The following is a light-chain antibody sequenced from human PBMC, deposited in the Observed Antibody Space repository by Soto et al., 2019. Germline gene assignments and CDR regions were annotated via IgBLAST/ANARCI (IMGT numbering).Light chain of an antibody. V-gene: IGKV3-15*01. J-gene: IGKJ5*01. CDR3: QQYQKWPIT. Sequence: DRVITQSPATLSISPGERAPLSCRASQSVSSNFAWYQQKPGQAPRLLIYGASTRATGVSGRFSGSGSGTEFALTINSLQSEDFAVYYCQQYQKWPITFGQGTRLEI. CDR2: GAS. CDR1: QSVSSN.